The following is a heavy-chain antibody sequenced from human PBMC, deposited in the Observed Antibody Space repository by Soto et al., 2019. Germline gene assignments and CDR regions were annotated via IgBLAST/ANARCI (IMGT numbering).Heavy chain of an antibody. V-gene: IGHV1-69*13. J-gene: IGHJ4*02. CDR1: VGTFSSYA. CDR3: ASHGIAAAGWVYFDY. CDR2: IIPIFGTA. D-gene: IGHD6-13*01. Sequence: ASVKVSCKAAVGTFSSYAISWVRQAPGQGLDWMGGIIPIFGTANYAQKFQGRVTITADESTSTAYMELSSLGSEDTAVYYCASHGIAAAGWVYFDYWGQGTLVTVSS.